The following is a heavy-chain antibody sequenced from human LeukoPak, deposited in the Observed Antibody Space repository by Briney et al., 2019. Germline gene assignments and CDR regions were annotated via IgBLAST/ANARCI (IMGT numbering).Heavy chain of an antibody. CDR3: ARGHQYYDFWRGRPTAFDY. CDR2: ISTSSSYI. D-gene: IGHD3-3*01. V-gene: IGHV3-21*01. CDR1: GFTISAYS. J-gene: IGHJ4*02. Sequence: PRGSLRLSCAACGFTISAYSMEWHRQAPGKGLEWVSSISTSSSYIYYADSVKGRFTIYSAIAKNSLYLKMNSLRAEDTAVYYCARGHQYYDFWRGRPTAFDYWGQGTIVSASS.